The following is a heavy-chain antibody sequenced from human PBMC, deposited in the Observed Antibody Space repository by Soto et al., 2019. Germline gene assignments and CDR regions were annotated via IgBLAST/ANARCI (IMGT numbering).Heavy chain of an antibody. CDR1: GFTFINGW. V-gene: IGHV3-15*01. CDR2: IKSKIAGGTT. Sequence: EVQLVESGGGLVKPGGSLRLSCAASGFTFINGWMSWVRQAPGKGLEGVGRIKSKIAGGTTDYSAPVQGRFTISRDDSIDTLYLQMNSLKAEDTAVYYCTTDSTQTFCDGGTCYFVQTKIHDSWGQGTLVTVSS. J-gene: IGHJ4*02. D-gene: IGHD2-15*01. CDR3: TTDSTQTFCDGGTCYFVQTKIHDS.